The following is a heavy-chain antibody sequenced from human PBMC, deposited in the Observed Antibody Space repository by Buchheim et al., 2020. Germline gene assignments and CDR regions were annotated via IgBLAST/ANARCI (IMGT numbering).Heavy chain of an antibody. D-gene: IGHD2-8*01. V-gene: IGHV3-48*01. Sequence: EVHLVESGGGLVQPGGSLRLSCAASGFAFSTYNMNWVRQAPGKGLEWVSYITSSSSTIYNADSVKGRFTISRDNAKNSLYLQMISLRAEDTAVYYCARAWEWSYHYTMDVWGPGTT. CDR2: ITSSSSTI. CDR1: GFAFSTYN. J-gene: IGHJ6*02. CDR3: ARAWEWSYHYTMDV.